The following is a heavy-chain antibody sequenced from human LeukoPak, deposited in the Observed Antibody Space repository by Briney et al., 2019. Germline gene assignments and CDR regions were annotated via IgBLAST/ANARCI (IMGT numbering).Heavy chain of an antibody. CDR2: IYTRGST. Sequence: SETLSLTCTVSGGSISSYYWSWIRQPAGKGLEWIGRIYTRGSTNYNPSLKSRVTISVDKPKNQFSLKLSSVTAADTAVYYCARDRDCGGDCYGYWGQGTLVTVSS. CDR3: ARDRDCGGDCYGY. V-gene: IGHV4-4*07. J-gene: IGHJ4*02. CDR1: GGSISSYY. D-gene: IGHD2-21*01.